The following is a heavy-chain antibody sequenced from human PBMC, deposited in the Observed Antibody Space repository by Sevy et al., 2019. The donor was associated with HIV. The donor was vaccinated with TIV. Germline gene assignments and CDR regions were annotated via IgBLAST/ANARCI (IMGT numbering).Heavy chain of an antibody. Sequence: GGSLRLSCAASGFSFSSYAMSWVRQAPGKGLEWVSAISGSGASTYYADSVKGRFTISRDNSKNTLYLQMNSLRAEDTAVYYCGKPPPHSSSASFDYWGQGTLVTVSS. J-gene: IGHJ4*02. CDR1: GFSFSSYA. CDR3: GKPPPHSSSASFDY. D-gene: IGHD6-6*01. CDR2: ISGSGAST. V-gene: IGHV3-23*01.